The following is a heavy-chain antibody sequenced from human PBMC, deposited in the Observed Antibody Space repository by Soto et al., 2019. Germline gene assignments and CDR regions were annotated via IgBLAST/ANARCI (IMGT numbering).Heavy chain of an antibody. CDR3: AGQEVAGMDPRGWFDP. CDR2: IYYTGST. J-gene: IGHJ5*02. D-gene: IGHD5-12*01. Sequence: NPSETLSLTCTVSGGSVRSSGYYWGWIRQPPGKGLEWIGTIYYTGSTYYNPSLESRVTIFVDTSRNEFSLILSSVTAADTALYYCAGQEVAGMDPRGWFDPWGQGTLVTVS. V-gene: IGHV4-39*01. CDR1: GGSVRSSGYY.